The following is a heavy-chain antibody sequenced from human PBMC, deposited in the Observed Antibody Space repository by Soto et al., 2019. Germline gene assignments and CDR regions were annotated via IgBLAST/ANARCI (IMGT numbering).Heavy chain of an antibody. CDR1: GGTFSSYA. D-gene: IGHD2-8*02. CDR3: ARRFCAGSNCSSFPLHRHYYGVDV. V-gene: IGHV1-69*06. CDR2: IIPFFGTT. Sequence: QVQLVQSGAEVKKPGSSVKVSCKTSGGTFSSYAINWVRQAPGQGLEWMGGIIPFFGTTNSAQKFQGRVTFTADKSTNSASMELSSLRSEDTAVYYCARRFCAGSNCSSFPLHRHYYGVDVWGQGTTVIVSS. J-gene: IGHJ6*02.